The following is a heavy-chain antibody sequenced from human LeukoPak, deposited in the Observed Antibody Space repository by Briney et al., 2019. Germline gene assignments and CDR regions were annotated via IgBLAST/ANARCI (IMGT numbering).Heavy chain of an antibody. CDR1: GYSISSGYY. CDR3: ARDLASCAGGCYSDGFDY. Sequence: PSETLSLTCTVSGYSISSGYYWGWIRQSPGKRLEWIGSIYHGGSTYYNPSLRSRVIVSVDTSKNHFSLKMTSVTAADTAVYYCARDLASCAGGCYSDGFDYWGQGALVTVSS. CDR2: IYHGGST. D-gene: IGHD2-21*02. V-gene: IGHV4-38-2*02. J-gene: IGHJ4*02.